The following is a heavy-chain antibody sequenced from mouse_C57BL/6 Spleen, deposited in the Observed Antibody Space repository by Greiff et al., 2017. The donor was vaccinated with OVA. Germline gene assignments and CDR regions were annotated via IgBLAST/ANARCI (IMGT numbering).Heavy chain of an antibody. J-gene: IGHJ3*01. D-gene: IGHD2-1*01. CDR3: ASEDRDGNWFAY. V-gene: IGHV1-64*01. CDR2: IHPNSGSP. Sequence: QVQLQQPGAELVKPGASVKLSCKASGYTFTSYWMHWVKQRPGQGLEWIGMIHPNSGSPNSNEKFKSKATLTVDQSSSTAYMQLSSLTSGDSAVDYWASEDRDGNWFAYWGQGTLVTVSA. CDR1: GYTFTSYW.